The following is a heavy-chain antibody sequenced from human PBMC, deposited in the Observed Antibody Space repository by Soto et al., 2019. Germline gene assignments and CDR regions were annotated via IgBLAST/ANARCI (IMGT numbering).Heavy chain of an antibody. D-gene: IGHD1-26*01. J-gene: IGHJ4*02. CDR3: ARGGPGDRRRLAGVVDY. V-gene: IGHV1-2*04. Sequence: QVQLVQSGAEVKKPGASVKVSCKASGYTFTGYYMHWVRQAPGQGLEWMGWINPNSGGTNYAQKFQGWVTMTRDTSISTAYMELSRLRSDDTAVYYCARGGPGDRRRLAGVVDYWGQGTLVTVSS. CDR2: INPNSGGT. CDR1: GYTFTGYY.